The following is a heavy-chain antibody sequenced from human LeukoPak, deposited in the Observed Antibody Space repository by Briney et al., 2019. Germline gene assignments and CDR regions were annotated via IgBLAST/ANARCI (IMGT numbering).Heavy chain of an antibody. CDR2: IYYSGST. D-gene: IGHD6-13*01. V-gene: IGHV4-59*01. CDR3: ARVYYSSSYDYWYFDL. CDR1: TGSLSNSY. J-gene: IGHJ2*01. Sequence: SETLSLTCTVSTGSLSNSYWNWIRQPPGKGLEWIGYIYYSGSTNYNPSLKSRVTISVDTSKKQLSLKLSSVTAADTAVYYCARVYYSSSYDYWYFDLWGRGTLVTVSS.